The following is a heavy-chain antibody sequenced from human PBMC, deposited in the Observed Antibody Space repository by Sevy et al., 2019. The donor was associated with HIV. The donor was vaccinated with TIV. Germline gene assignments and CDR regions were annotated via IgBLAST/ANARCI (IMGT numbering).Heavy chain of an antibody. D-gene: IGHD5-18*01. V-gene: IGHV3-66*01. CDR3: ARGNSGYGYALNY. J-gene: IGHJ4*02. Sequence: GGSLRLSCAASEFSVNSNYMTWVRQAPGKGLEGVSVIYSDETTYHADSVKDRFTISRDNSKNMLYLQMSSLRAEDTAIYYCARGNSGYGYALNYWGQGTLVTVSS. CDR2: IYSDETT. CDR1: EFSVNSNY.